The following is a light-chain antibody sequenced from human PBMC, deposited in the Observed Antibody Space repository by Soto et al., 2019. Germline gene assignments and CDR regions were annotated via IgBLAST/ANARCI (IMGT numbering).Light chain of an antibody. CDR1: SSDIGTYNL. Sequence: QSALTQPASVSGSPGQSITISCTGTSSDIGTYNLVSWYQHYPGKAPKLMIYEGIKRPSGVSNRFSGSKSGNTAFLTNPGLQAEDEADYYCCSYAGSGTDNYVFGSGTKVTVL. CDR3: CSYAGSGTDNYV. J-gene: IGLJ1*01. V-gene: IGLV2-23*01. CDR2: EGI.